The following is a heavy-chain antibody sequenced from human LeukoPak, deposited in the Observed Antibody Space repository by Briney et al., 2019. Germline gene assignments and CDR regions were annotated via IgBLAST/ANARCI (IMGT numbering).Heavy chain of an antibody. J-gene: IGHJ4*02. CDR2: ISDTGNT. D-gene: IGHD2-15*01. CDR3: AKAPVTTCRGAFCYPFDY. Sequence: GGTLRLSCAASGFTLSSYAMSWVRQAPGKGLEWVSAISDTGNTYHADSVKGRFTISRDSSKNTLFLQMNRLRPEDAAVYYCAKAPVTTCRGAFCYPFDYWGLGTLVTVSX. V-gene: IGHV3-23*01. CDR1: GFTLSSYA.